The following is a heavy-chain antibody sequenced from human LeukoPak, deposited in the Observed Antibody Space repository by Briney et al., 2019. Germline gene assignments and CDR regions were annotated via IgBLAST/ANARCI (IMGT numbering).Heavy chain of an antibody. V-gene: IGHV4-34*01. D-gene: IGHD3-10*01. Sequence: SETLSLTCAVYGGSFSDYYRSWIRQPPGKGLEWIGEINYSGSTNYNPSLRSRVTISVDTSKNQFSLMLNSVTAADTAVYYCARGIWYGSGSSFDSWGQGTLVTVSS. CDR2: INYSGST. CDR1: GGSFSDYY. J-gene: IGHJ4*02. CDR3: ARGIWYGSGSSFDS.